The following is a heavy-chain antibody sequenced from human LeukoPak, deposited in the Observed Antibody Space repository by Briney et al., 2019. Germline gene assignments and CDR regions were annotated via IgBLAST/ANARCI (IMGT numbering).Heavy chain of an antibody. CDR3: ARGSSGGSYLPYYFDS. CDR2: IIPILGIA. D-gene: IGHD1-26*01. CDR1: GGTFSSYA. V-gene: IGHV1-69*04. J-gene: IGHJ4*02. Sequence: ASVKVSCKASGGTFSSYAISWVRQAPGQGLEWMGRIIPILGIANYAQKFQGRVTITADKSTSTAYMELSSLRSEDTAVYYCARGSSGGSYLPYYFDSWGQGTLVTVSS.